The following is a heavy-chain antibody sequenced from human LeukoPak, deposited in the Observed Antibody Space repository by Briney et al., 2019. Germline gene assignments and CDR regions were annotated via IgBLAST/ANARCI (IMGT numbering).Heavy chain of an antibody. D-gene: IGHD3-22*01. CDR1: GFTVSSNY. V-gene: IGHV3-53*01. Sequence: GGSLRLSCAASGFTVSSNYMSWVRQAPGKGLEWVSVIYSGGSTYYADSVKGRFTISRDNSKNTLYLQMNSLRAEDRAVYYCAKVPTYYFDSSGYYGPFDYWGQGTLVTVSS. J-gene: IGHJ4*02. CDR3: AKVPTYYFDSSGYYGPFDY. CDR2: IYSGGST.